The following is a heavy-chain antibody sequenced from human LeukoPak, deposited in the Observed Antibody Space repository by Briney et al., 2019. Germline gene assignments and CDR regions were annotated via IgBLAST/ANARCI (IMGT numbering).Heavy chain of an antibody. D-gene: IGHD1-26*01. CDR3: ARDLGATQFDY. V-gene: IGHV4-39*07. J-gene: IGHJ4*02. CDR2: IYYSGST. CDR1: GGSISSSSYY. Sequence: SETLSLTCTVSGGSISSSSYYWGWIRQPPGKGLGWIGSIYYSGSTYYNPSLKSRVTISVDTSKNQFSLKLSSVTAADTAVYYCARDLGATQFDYWGQGTLVTVSS.